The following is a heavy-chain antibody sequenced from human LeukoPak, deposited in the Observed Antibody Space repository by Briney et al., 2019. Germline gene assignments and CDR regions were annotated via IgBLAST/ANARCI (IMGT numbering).Heavy chain of an antibody. CDR3: ARETGEWLTPFDY. Sequence: GGSLRLSCAASGFTFSSYAMSWVRQAPGKGLEWVSAISGSGGSTYYADSVKGRFTISRDNAKNSLYLQMNSLRAEDTAMYYCARETGEWLTPFDYWGQGTLVTVSS. CDR2: ISGSGGST. CDR1: GFTFSSYA. V-gene: IGHV3-23*01. D-gene: IGHD3-16*01. J-gene: IGHJ4*02.